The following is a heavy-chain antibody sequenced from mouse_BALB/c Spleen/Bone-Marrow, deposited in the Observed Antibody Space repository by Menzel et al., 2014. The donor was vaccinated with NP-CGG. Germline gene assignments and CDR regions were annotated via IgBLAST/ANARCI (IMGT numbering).Heavy chain of an antibody. CDR3: ARIYYYGRGYFDY. J-gene: IGHJ2*01. Sequence: EVQLQQSGAELVKPGASVKLSCTASGFNIKDTYMHWVKQRPEQGLEWIGRIDPANGNIKYDPKFQGKATITADTSSNTAYLQLSSLTSEDTAVYYCARIYYYGRGYFDYWGQGTTLTVSS. V-gene: IGHV14-3*02. D-gene: IGHD1-1*01. CDR1: GFNIKDTY. CDR2: IDPANGNI.